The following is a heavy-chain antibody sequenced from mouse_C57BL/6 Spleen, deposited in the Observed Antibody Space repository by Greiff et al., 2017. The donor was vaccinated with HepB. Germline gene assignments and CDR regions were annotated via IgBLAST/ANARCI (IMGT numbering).Heavy chain of an antibody. CDR2: IYPGDGDT. V-gene: IGHV1-82*01. J-gene: IGHJ1*03. CDR1: GYAFSSSW. D-gene: IGHD6-1*01. CDR3: ARWGASYWYFDV. Sequence: VQLQQSGPELVKPGASVKISCKASGYAFSSSWMNWVKQRPGKGLEWIGRIYPGDGDTNYNGKFKGKATLTADKSSSTACMQLSSLTSEDSAVYLCARWGASYWYFDVWGTGTTVTVSS.